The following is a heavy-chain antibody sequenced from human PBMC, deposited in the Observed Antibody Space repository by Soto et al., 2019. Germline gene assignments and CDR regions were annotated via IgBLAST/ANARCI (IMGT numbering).Heavy chain of an antibody. CDR3: ARDWRTAGTTGWFDP. CDR1: GFTFSTPA. Sequence: QEQVVESGGGVVQPGRSLRLSCAASGFTFSTPAMHWVRQAPGRGLEWVAIISYDGTTKDYADSVKGRFTISRDNSKNAVYLQMNSLRSEDTALYYCARDWRTAGTTGWFDPWGQGTLVTVSS. D-gene: IGHD6-13*01. V-gene: IGHV3-30-3*01. J-gene: IGHJ5*02. CDR2: ISYDGTTK.